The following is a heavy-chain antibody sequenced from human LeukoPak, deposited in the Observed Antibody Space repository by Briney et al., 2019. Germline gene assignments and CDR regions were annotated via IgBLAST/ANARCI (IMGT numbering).Heavy chain of an antibody. J-gene: IGHJ4*02. D-gene: IGHD5-18*01. CDR2: ISGSSSYI. CDR1: GFTFSSYS. Sequence: GGSLRLSCAASGFTFSSYSISWVRQAPGMGLEWVSSISGSSSYIYYADSVKGRFTISRDNAKNSLYLQMNSLRAEDTAVYYCARAPSAMVRDYFDDWGQGTLVTVSS. V-gene: IGHV3-21*01. CDR3: ARAPSAMVRDYFDD.